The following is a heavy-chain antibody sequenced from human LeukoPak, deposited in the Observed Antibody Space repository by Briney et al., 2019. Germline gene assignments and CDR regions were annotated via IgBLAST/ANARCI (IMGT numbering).Heavy chain of an antibody. J-gene: IGHJ4*02. V-gene: IGHV1-2*02. CDR2: INPNSGGT. D-gene: IGHD3-10*01. CDR1: GYTFTGYY. CDR3: ARVPGGYYGSGSYYHY. Sequence: ASVKVSCKASGYTFTGYYMHWVRQAPGQGLEWMGWINPNSGGTNYAQKFQGGVTMTRDTSISTAYMELSRLRSDDTAVYYCARVPGGYYGSGSYYHYWGQGTLVTVSS.